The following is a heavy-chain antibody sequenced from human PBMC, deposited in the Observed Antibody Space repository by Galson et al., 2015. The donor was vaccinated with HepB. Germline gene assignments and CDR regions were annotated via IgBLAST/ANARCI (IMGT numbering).Heavy chain of an antibody. Sequence: QSGAEVKKPGESLRISCKGSGYSFTSYWLSWVRQMPGKGLEWMGRIDPSDSYTNYSPSFQGHVTISADKSISTAYLQWSSLKASDTAMYYCARRRGIAAAEVLGYYYYGMDVWGQGTTVTVSS. V-gene: IGHV5-10-1*01. CDR1: GYSFTSYW. J-gene: IGHJ6*02. D-gene: IGHD6-13*01. CDR3: ARRRGIAAAEVLGYYYYGMDV. CDR2: IDPSDSYT.